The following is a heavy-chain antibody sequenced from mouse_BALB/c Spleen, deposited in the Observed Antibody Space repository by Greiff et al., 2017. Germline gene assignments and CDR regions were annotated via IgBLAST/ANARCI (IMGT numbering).Heavy chain of an antibody. V-gene: IGHV14-3*02. CDR3: ARGGAYYGNYGAMDY. CDR1: GFNIKDTY. CDR2: IDPANGNT. Sequence: VQLQQSGAELVKPGASVKLSCTASGFNIKDTYMHWVKQRPGQGLEWIGRIDPANGNTKYDPKFQGKATITADTSSNTAYLQLSSLTSEDTAVYYCARGGAYYGNYGAMDYWGQGTSVTVSS. D-gene: IGHD2-10*01. J-gene: IGHJ4*01.